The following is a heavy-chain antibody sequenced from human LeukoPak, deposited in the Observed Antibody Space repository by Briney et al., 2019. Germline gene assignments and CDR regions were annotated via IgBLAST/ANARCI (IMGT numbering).Heavy chain of an antibody. J-gene: IGHJ4*02. D-gene: IGHD3-22*01. CDR3: ARVGYDSSGYYPNEFDY. CDR2: ISAYNGNT. Sequence: ASVNVSCKASGYTFTSYGISWVRQAPGQGLEWMGWISAYNGNTNYAQKLQGRVTMTTDTSTSTAYMELRSLRSDDTAVYYCARVGYDSSGYYPNEFDYWGQGTLVTVSS. CDR1: GYTFTSYG. V-gene: IGHV1-18*01.